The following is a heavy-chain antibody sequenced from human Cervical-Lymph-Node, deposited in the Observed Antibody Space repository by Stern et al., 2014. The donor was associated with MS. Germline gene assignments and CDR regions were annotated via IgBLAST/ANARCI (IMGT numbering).Heavy chain of an antibody. CDR3: AHSPDTAFDY. D-gene: IGHD2-21*02. J-gene: IGHJ4*02. CDR1: GVSLSTSEVG. V-gene: IGHV2-5*01. Sequence: QVTLKESGPTLVKPTQTLTLTCTFSGVSLSTSEVGVGWIRQPPGKALAGLSVIYWNDDKRHTPFLQGMLTITKDTFKNQLGLTMTNMDPVDPATNYCAHSPDTAFDYWGQGMLVTVSS. CDR2: IYWNDDK.